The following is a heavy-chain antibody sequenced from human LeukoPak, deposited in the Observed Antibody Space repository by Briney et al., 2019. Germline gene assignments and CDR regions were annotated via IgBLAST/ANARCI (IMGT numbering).Heavy chain of an antibody. CDR3: AKDAVKVSTIRRVPHYMDV. CDR2: ISSFSGTS. Sequence: GALRLSCAASGFTFSSYSMNWVCQAPGKGLEWVSYISSFSGTSNYADSVKGRFTISRDNSKNTLYLQMNSLRAEDTAVYYCAKDAVKVSTIRRVPHYMDVWGKGTTVTISS. CDR1: GFTFSSYS. D-gene: IGHD5/OR15-5a*01. V-gene: IGHV3-48*01. J-gene: IGHJ6*03.